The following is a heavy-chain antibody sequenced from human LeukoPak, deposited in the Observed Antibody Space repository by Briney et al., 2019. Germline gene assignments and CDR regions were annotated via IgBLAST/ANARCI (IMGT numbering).Heavy chain of an antibody. CDR1: GDSISSGYY. D-gene: IGHD2-15*01. CDR2: IYHSGST. CDR3: ANPPYSLRVSGGSLYYFDY. V-gene: IGHV4-38-2*01. Sequence: SETLSLTWAVSGDSISSGYYWDWIRQPPGKGLEWIGSIYHSGSTYYKPSLKSRVTISVDMTKNQFSLKLSSVTAADTAVYYCANPPYSLRVSGGSLYYFDYWGQGTLVTVSS. J-gene: IGHJ4*02.